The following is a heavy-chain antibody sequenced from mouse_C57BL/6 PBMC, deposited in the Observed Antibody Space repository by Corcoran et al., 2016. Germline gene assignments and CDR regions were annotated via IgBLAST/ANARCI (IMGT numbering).Heavy chain of an antibody. CDR3: ARSYYGSSYGWYFDV. Sequence: QIQLVQSGPELKKPGETVKISCKASGYTFTTYRMSWVKQAPGKGLKWMGWINTYSGVPTYADDFKGRFAFSLETSASTAYLQINNLKNEDTATYFCARSYYGSSYGWYFDVWGTGTTVTVSS. CDR1: GYTFTTYR. D-gene: IGHD1-1*01. CDR2: INTYSGVP. V-gene: IGHV9-3*01. J-gene: IGHJ1*03.